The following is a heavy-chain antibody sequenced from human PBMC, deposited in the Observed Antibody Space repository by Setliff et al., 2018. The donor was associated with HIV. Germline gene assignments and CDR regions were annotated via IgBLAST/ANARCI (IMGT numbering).Heavy chain of an antibody. CDR1: RFTFSNCA. J-gene: IGHJ4*02. CDR2: ISGSGGST. CDR3: AKELAASGLGYFDS. D-gene: IGHD3-22*01. V-gene: IGHV3-23*01. Sequence: QPGGSLRLSCAASRFTFSNCAMTWVRQAPGKGLEWVSVISGSGGSTFYADSVKGRFTTSRDNSKNTVYLQMNSLRAEDTAEYYCAKELAASGLGYFDSWGRGILVTVSS.